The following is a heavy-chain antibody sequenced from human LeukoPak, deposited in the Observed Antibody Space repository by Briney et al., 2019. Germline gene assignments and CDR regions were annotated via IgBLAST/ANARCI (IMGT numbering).Heavy chain of an antibody. CDR2: INHSGST. D-gene: IGHD3-3*01. Sequence: SETLSLTCAVYGGSFSGYYWSWIRQPPGKGLEWIGEINHSGSTNYNPSLKSRVTISVDTSKNQFSLKLSSGTAADTAVYYCAARLRWLLYRAWDYYYGMDVWGQGTTVTVSS. J-gene: IGHJ6*02. CDR3: AARLRWLLYRAWDYYYGMDV. V-gene: IGHV4-34*01. CDR1: GGSFSGYY.